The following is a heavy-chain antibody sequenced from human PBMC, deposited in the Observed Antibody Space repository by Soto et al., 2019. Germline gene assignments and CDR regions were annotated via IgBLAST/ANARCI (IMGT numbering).Heavy chain of an antibody. CDR2: ISPDNGNT. CDR1: GYTFTTYA. Sequence: GASVKVSCKASGYTFTTYAMHWVRQAPGQRLEWVGWISPDNGNTKYSQKFQGRVTITRDKSASTVYMELSSLISEDTAVYYCARRGDDDAFDIWGQGTMVTVSS. J-gene: IGHJ3*02. D-gene: IGHD7-27*01. V-gene: IGHV1-3*01. CDR3: ARRGDDDAFDI.